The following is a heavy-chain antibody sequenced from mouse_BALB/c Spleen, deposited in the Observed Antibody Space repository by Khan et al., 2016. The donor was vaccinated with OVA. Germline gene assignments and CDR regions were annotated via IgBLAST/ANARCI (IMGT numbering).Heavy chain of an antibody. CDR3: AKNYASWFAD. CDR1: GYMFTDYV. J-gene: IGHJ3*01. D-gene: IGHD1-1*02. CDR2: IYPGSGTT. Sequence: QIQLVQSGPELVKPGASVKMSCKASGYMFTDYVINWVKQRTGQGLEWIGEIYPGSGTTYYNEKFKGKATLTADKSSNTAYMQLSSLTSEDSAVYFCAKNYASWFADWGQGTLVSVSA. V-gene: IGHV1-77*01.